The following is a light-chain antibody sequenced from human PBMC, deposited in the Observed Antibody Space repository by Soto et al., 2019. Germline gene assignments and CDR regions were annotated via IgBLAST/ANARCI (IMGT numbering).Light chain of an antibody. CDR3: QQYYSFPFI. CDR1: QGISTY. CDR2: GAS. Sequence: DIQMTQSPSSLSASVGDRVTITCRASQGISTYVAWFQQKSGKAPKSLIYGASRLQSGVPPRFSGGGSGTEFTLTISGLQPKDFAIYFCQQYYSFPFIFGPGTKVESK. J-gene: IGKJ3*01. V-gene: IGKV1-16*01.